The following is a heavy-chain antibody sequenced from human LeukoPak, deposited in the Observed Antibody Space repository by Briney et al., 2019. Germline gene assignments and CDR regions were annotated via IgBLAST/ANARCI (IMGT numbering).Heavy chain of an antibody. CDR2: ISGSGTTI. CDR1: GFTFSSYG. V-gene: IGHV3-48*04. D-gene: IGHD3-10*01. CDR3: ARDDRGDTIDY. J-gene: IGHJ4*02. Sequence: GGSLRLSCAASGFTFSSYGMHWVRQAPGKGLEWISYISGSGTTIYYADSVKGRFTISRDNAKSSLYLQMNSLRAEDTAVYYCARDDRGDTIDYWGQGTLVTVSS.